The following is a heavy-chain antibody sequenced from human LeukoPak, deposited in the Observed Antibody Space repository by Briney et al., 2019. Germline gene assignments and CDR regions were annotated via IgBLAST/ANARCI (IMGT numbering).Heavy chain of an antibody. CDR1: GGSISSYY. J-gene: IGHJ4*02. D-gene: IGHD3-16*01. CDR2: IYYSGST. CDR3: ARWGYGYFDY. V-gene: IGHV4-59*12. Sequence: SETLSLTCTVSGGSISSYYWSWIRQPPEKGLEWIGYIYYSGSTYYNPSLKSRVTISVDTSKNQFSLKLSSVTAADTAVYYCARWGYGYFDYWGQGTLVTVSS.